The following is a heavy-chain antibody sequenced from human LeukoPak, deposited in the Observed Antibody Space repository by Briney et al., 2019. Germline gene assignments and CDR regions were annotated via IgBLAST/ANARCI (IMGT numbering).Heavy chain of an antibody. CDR2: IKQDGSEK. CDR3: ARERNYDFWSGYYFPDY. V-gene: IGHV3-7*01. D-gene: IGHD3-3*01. Sequence: GGSLRLSCAASGFTFSSYWMSWVRQAPGKGLEWVANIKQDGSEKYYVDSVKGRFTISRDNAKNSLYLQMNSLRAEDTAVYYCARERNYDFWSGYYFPDYWGQGTLVTVSS. J-gene: IGHJ4*02. CDR1: GFTFSSYW.